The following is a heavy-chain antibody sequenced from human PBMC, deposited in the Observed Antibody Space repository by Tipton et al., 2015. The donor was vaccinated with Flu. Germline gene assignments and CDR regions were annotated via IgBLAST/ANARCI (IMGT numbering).Heavy chain of an antibody. CDR3: ATTTYYYGSGSHDY. Sequence: LRLSCSVSGDSIGSRYYWGWIRQPPGKGLEWIGNVHRTGSTYYSPSLKSRVAISLDTFKNQFSLKLTSVTAADTAVYYCATTTYYYGSGSHDYWGLGTLVTVSS. V-gene: IGHV4-38-2*01. D-gene: IGHD3-10*01. CDR1: GDSIGSRYY. J-gene: IGHJ4*02. CDR2: VHRTGST.